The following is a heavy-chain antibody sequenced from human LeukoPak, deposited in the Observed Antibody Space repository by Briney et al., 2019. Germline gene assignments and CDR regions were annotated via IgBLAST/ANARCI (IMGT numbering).Heavy chain of an antibody. J-gene: IGHJ5*02. V-gene: IGHV1-2*02. CDR2: INPNSGGT. D-gene: IGHD3-10*01. CDR1: GYTFTGYY. Sequence: ASVKVSCKASGYTFTGYYMHWVRQAPGQGLEWMGWINPNSGGTNYAQKFQGRVTMTRDTSISTAYMELSRLRSDDTAVYYCARVRDGSGSYYMGNWFDPWGQGTLVTVSS. CDR3: ARVRDGSGSYYMGNWFDP.